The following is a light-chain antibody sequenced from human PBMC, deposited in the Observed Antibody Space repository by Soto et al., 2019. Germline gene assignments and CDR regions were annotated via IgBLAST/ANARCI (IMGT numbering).Light chain of an antibody. V-gene: IGLV6-57*04. CDR1: TGNIASNN. J-gene: IGLJ2*01. Sequence: NFMLTQPHSVSESPGKTVTISCTRSTGNIASNNVQWYQQRPGSAPTTVIYEDNQRPSGVPDRFSGSIDSSSNSASLTISGLKTEDEADYFCQSYDSSNSVVFGGGTKVTVL. CDR2: EDN. CDR3: QSYDSSNSVV.